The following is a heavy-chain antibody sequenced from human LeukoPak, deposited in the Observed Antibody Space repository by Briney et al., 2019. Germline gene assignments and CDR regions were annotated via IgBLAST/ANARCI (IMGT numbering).Heavy chain of an antibody. J-gene: IGHJ3*02. D-gene: IGHD6-13*01. V-gene: IGHV3-21*06. CDR3: ATRVTADSYDASDI. Sequence: PGGSLRLSCAASGFIFRSFSMTWVRQAPGKGLEWVASISSTSNHKYHADSVKGRFTISRDNDKNSLYLQMNSLRAEGTALYYCATRVTADSYDASDIWGQGTVVTVSS. CDR2: ISSTSNHK. CDR1: GFIFRSFS.